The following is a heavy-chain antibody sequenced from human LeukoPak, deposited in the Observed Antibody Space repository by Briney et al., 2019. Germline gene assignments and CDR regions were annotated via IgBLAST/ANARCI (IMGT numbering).Heavy chain of an antibody. J-gene: IGHJ5*02. CDR3: ARDRATMVRGVIITLHNWFDP. Sequence: GGSLRLSCAASGFTFSSYSMNWVRQAPGKGLEWVSSISSSSSYIYYADSVKGRFTISRDNAKNSLYLQMNSLRAEDPAVYYCARDRATMVRGVIITLHNWFDPWGQGTLVTVSS. D-gene: IGHD3-10*01. V-gene: IGHV3-21*01. CDR2: ISSSSSYI. CDR1: GFTFSSYS.